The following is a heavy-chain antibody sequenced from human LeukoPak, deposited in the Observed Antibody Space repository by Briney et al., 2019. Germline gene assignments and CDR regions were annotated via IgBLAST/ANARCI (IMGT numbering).Heavy chain of an antibody. Sequence: ASVKVSCKTSGFTFSNYGISWVRHAPGQGLEWMGWISAHNGKTLYAQKFQGRVTMTTDTSSSTAYMELRSLQSDDTAVYYCARDRESNAYWGQGTLLTVSS. CDR3: ARDRESNAY. V-gene: IGHV1-18*01. D-gene: IGHD1-26*01. CDR2: ISAHNGKT. J-gene: IGHJ4*02. CDR1: GFTFSNYG.